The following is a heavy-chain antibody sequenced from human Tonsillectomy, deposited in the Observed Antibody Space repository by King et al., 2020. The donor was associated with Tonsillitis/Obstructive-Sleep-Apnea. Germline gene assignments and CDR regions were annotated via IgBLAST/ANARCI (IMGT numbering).Heavy chain of an antibody. J-gene: IGHJ4*02. CDR2: MSGRVGST. Sequence: EVQLVESGGGLVQPGGSLRLSCVASVFTFSSDAMSWGRQAPGKGLEWVSVMSGRVGSTYYAASVKGRFTISRDNSKNTLYLQMNSLRAEDTAVYYCAKSPSEMATSDFDYWGQGTLVTVSS. D-gene: IGHD5-24*01. CDR1: VFTFSSDA. V-gene: IGHV3-23*04. CDR3: AKSPSEMATSDFDY.